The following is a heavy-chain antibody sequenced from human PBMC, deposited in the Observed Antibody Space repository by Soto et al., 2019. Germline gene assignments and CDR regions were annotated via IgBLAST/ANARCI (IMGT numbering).Heavy chain of an antibody. CDR1: GGSISSYY. CDR3: ARAYYYGSGIFSP. CDR2: IYYSGST. V-gene: IGHV4-59*08. D-gene: IGHD3-10*01. J-gene: IGHJ5*02. Sequence: QVQLQESGPGLVKPSETLSLTCTVSGGSISSYYWSWIRQPPGKGLEWIGYIYYSGSTNYNPSLKRRVTISVDTSKNQFSLKLSSVTAADTAVYYCARAYYYGSGIFSPWGQGTLVTVSS.